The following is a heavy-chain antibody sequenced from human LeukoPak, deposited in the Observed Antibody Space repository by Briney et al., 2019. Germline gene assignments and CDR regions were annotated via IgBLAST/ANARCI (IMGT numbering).Heavy chain of an antibody. D-gene: IGHD3-9*01. Sequence: PSETLSLTCTVSGGSISSYYWSWIRQPPGKGLEWIGYIYYSGSTNYNPSLKSRVTISVDTSKNQFSLKLSSVTAADTAVYYCARSLDLAENFDYWGQGTLVTVSS. V-gene: IGHV4-59*01. CDR1: GGSISSYY. J-gene: IGHJ4*02. CDR3: ARSLDLAENFDY. CDR2: IYYSGST.